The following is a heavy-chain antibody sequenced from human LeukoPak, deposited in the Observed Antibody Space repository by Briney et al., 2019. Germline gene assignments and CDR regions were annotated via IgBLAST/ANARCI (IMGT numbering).Heavy chain of an antibody. Sequence: GGSLRLSCAASGFSFSSYSMNWVRQAPGKGLEWVSSISSSSSYIYYADSVKGRFTISRDNAKNSLYLQMNSLRAEDTAVYYCARGPDYDFWSGYSTYYYYYGMDVWGQGTTVTVSS. J-gene: IGHJ6*02. CDR3: ARGPDYDFWSGYSTYYYYYGMDV. V-gene: IGHV3-21*01. CDR2: ISSSSSYI. CDR1: GFSFSSYS. D-gene: IGHD3-3*01.